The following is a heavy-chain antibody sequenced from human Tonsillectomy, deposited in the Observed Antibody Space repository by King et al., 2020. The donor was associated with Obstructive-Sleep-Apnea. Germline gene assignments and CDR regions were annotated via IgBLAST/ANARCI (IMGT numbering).Heavy chain of an antibody. J-gene: IGHJ3*02. D-gene: IGHD5-18*01. CDR1: GYNFAKYW. CDR3: ARRRGYTYAYPHDAFDI. V-gene: IGHV5-51*01. CDR2: IYVGDSDT. Sequence: QLVQSGAEVKKPGESLKISCKGSGYNFAKYWIGWVRQMPGKGLEWMGIIYVGDSDTRYSPSFQGQVTISVDKSISTAYLQWSSLKASDTAMYYCARRRGYTYAYPHDAFDIWGQGTMVTVSS.